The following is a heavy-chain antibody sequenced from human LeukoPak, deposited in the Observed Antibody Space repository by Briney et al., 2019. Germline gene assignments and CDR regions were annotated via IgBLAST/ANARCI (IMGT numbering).Heavy chain of an antibody. V-gene: IGHV3-74*01. CDR2: INTDGSST. CDR3: ARDIEAAGICFDY. J-gene: IGHJ4*02. CDR1: GFTFSSYA. D-gene: IGHD6-13*01. Sequence: GGSLRLSCAASGFTFSSYAMSWVRQAPGKGLVWVSRINTDGSSTSYADSVKGRFTISRDNAKNTLYLQMNSLRAEDTAVYYCARDIEAAGICFDYWGQGTLVTVSS.